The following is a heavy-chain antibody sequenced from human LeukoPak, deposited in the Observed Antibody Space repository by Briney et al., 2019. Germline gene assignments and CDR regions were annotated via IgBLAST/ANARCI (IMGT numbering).Heavy chain of an antibody. CDR3: TTRPGY. Sequence: ASVKVSCKASGYTFTTSGITWVRQAPGQGLEWMGWISGYNGHTKYGQDFQGRVTMTRDTSTSTVYMELSSLRSEDTAVYYCTTRPGYWGQGTLVTVSS. CDR1: GYTFTTSG. CDR2: ISGYNGHT. V-gene: IGHV1-18*01. J-gene: IGHJ4*02.